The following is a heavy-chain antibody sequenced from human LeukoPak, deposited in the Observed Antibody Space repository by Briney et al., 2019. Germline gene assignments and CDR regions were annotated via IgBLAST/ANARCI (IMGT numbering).Heavy chain of an antibody. D-gene: IGHD6-13*01. Sequence: PGGSLRLSCAASGFTFSSYSMNWVRQAPGKGLEWVSSISSSSSYIYYADSVKGRFTISRDNAKNSLYLQMNSLRAEDTAVYYCARDRLAATGLFDYWGQGTLVTVSS. CDR2: ISSSSSYI. CDR1: GFTFSSYS. CDR3: ARDRLAATGLFDY. J-gene: IGHJ4*02. V-gene: IGHV3-21*01.